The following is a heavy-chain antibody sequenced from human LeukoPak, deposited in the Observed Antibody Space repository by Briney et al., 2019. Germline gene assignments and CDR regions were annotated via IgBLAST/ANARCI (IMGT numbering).Heavy chain of an antibody. J-gene: IGHJ2*01. V-gene: IGHV4-39*01. Sequence: PSETLSLTCTVSGGSISSNSDYWGWIRQPPGKGLEWIGTVYFTGTTSYNPSLQSRVTISVDTSKNQFSLKLSSVTAADTAVYFCARHGWHAWYFDLWGRGTLVTVSS. CDR3: ARHGWHAWYFDL. CDR2: VYFTGTT. CDR1: GGSISSNSDY. D-gene: IGHD6-19*01.